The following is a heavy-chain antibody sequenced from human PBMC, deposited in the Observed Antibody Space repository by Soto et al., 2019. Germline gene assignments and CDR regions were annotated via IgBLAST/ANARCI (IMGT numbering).Heavy chain of an antibody. CDR3: VRRKMVGSSRVFDY. D-gene: IGHD2-8*01. CDR2: VSESGDNT. V-gene: IGHV3-23*01. CDR1: GFTFRNYA. Sequence: EVQLLESGGGLVQPGGSLRLSCAASGFTFRNYAMSWVRQAPGKGLEWVSIVSESGDNTYYTDSVKGRFAISRDNSKDTLHLQMNSLRAEDTAVYYCVRRKMVGSSRVFDYWGQGTLVTVSS. J-gene: IGHJ4*02.